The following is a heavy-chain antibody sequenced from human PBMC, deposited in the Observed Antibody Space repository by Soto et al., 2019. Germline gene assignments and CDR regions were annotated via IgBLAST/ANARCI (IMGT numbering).Heavy chain of an antibody. D-gene: IGHD6-19*01. CDR1: GGTFSSYA. CDR2: IIPIFGTA. V-gene: IGHV1-69*13. Sequence: SVKVSCKASGGTFSSYAISWVRQAPGQGLEWMGGIIPIFGTANYAQKFQGRVTITADESTSTAYMELRSLRSDDTAVYYCARDRQWLALLLDYWGQGTLVTVSS. J-gene: IGHJ4*02. CDR3: ARDRQWLALLLDY.